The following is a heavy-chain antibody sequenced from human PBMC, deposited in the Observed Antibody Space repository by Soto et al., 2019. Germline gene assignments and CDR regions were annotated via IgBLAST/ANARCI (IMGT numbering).Heavy chain of an antibody. CDR1: GGSFSGYY. Sequence: SETPSLTCAVYGGSFSGYYWSWIRQPPGKGLEWIGEINHSGSTNYNPSLKSRVTISVDTSKNQFSLKLSSVTAADTAVYYCARGRRSIAARWFDPWGQGTLVTVSS. J-gene: IGHJ5*02. V-gene: IGHV4-34*01. CDR3: ARGRRSIAARWFDP. D-gene: IGHD6-6*01. CDR2: INHSGST.